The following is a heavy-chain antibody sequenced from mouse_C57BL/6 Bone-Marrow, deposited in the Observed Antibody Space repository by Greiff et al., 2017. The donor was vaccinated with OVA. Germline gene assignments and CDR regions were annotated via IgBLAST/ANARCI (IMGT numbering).Heavy chain of an antibody. CDR3: ARRGTTVVAVYYYAMDY. Sequence: EVKLVESGGGLVKPGGSLKLSCAASGFTFSDYGMHWVRQAPEKGLEWVAYISSGSSTIYYADTVKGRFTISRDNAKNTLFLQMTSLRSEDTAMYYCARRGTTVVAVYYYAMDYWGQGTSVTVSS. V-gene: IGHV5-17*01. J-gene: IGHJ4*01. D-gene: IGHD1-1*01. CDR2: ISSGSSTI. CDR1: GFTFSDYG.